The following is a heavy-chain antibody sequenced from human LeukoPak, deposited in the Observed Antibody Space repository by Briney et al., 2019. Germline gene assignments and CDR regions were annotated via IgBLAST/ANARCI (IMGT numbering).Heavy chain of an antibody. CDR3: GRAGGYGFLANMDV. Sequence: PGGSLRLSCAASGFTFSSYGMNWVRQAPGKGLEWVSYISSSSSNKYYADSVKGRFTISRDNAKNSLYLQMNSLRAEDTAVYYCGRAGGYGFLANMDVWGKGTTVIVPS. V-gene: IGHV3-48*01. J-gene: IGHJ6*03. D-gene: IGHD3-3*01. CDR2: ISSSSSNK. CDR1: GFTFSSYG.